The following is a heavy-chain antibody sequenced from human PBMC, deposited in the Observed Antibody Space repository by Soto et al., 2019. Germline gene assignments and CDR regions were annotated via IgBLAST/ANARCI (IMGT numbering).Heavy chain of an antibody. CDR1: GDSISGYS. V-gene: IGHV4-59*01. Sequence: ETLSLTCTVSGDSISGYSWSWIRQPPGKGLEWIGNIHYNGNTKYSPSLKSRVTMSVDTSKNHFSLKLISVATADTAVYFCAREGNLGRWIQPIDSWGQGTLVTVSS. J-gene: IGHJ4*02. CDR3: AREGNLGRWIQPIDS. CDR2: IHYNGNT. D-gene: IGHD2-2*03.